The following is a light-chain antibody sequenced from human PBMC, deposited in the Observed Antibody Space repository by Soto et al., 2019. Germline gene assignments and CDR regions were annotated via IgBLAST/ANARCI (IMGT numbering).Light chain of an antibody. CDR2: AAS. V-gene: IGKV1-16*01. CDR3: QQYDSYPYT. J-gene: IGKJ4*01. CDR1: QGDSYY. Sequence: DIQMTQSPSSLSASVGDRVTITCRASQGDSYYLAWFQLEPGKAPKPLIYAASYLQDGVPSRFSGSGSGTDFSLTISSLQPEDFATYYCQQYDSYPYTFGGGTRVEIK.